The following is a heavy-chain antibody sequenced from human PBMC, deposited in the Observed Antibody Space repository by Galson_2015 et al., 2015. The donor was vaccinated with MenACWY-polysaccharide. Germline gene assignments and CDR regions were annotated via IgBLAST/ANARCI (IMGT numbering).Heavy chain of an antibody. J-gene: IGHJ4*02. CDR3: ARGPDDSTGYSPWNFDY. Sequence: SLRLSCAVSGFTFSNYAMTWVRQAPGKGLEWVSAIRGSGTNTNYADSVNGRFTISRDNSRNTLYLQMSTLRAEDTALYYCARGPDDSTGYSPWNFDYWGQSTLVTVSS. D-gene: IGHD3-22*01. CDR1: GFTFSNYA. V-gene: IGHV3-23*01. CDR2: IRGSGTNT.